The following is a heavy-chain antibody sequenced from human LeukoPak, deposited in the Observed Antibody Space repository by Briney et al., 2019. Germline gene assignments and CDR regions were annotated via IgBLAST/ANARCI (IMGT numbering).Heavy chain of an antibody. V-gene: IGHV1-18*01. D-gene: IGHD4-17*01. J-gene: IGHJ4*02. CDR1: GYTFTTYG. Sequence: ASVKVSCKASGYTFTTYGIAWVRQAPGQGLEWMGWINPYNDNTYHAQNLQGRLTMTTHTPTTTAYMELRSLRSDDTAVYYWARLLSDYGDYNGNFEYWGQGTLVTVSS. CDR3: ARLLSDYGDYNGNFEY. CDR2: INPYNDNT.